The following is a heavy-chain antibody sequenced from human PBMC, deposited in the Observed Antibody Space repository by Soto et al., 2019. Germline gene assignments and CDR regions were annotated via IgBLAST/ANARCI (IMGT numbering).Heavy chain of an antibody. J-gene: IGHJ4*02. Sequence: SETLSLTCAVYGGSFSVYYWSWIRQPPGKGLEWIGEINHSGSTNYNPSLKSRVTISVDTSKNQFSLKLSSVTAADTAVYYCARGSPRYIVVVPAAKGCFDYWGQGTLVTVSS. CDR2: INHSGST. V-gene: IGHV4-34*01. CDR3: ARGSPRYIVVVPAAKGCFDY. CDR1: GGSFSVYY. D-gene: IGHD2-2*01.